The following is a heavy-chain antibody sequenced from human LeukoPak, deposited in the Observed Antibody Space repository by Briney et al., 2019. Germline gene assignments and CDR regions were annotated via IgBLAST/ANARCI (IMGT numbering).Heavy chain of an antibody. V-gene: IGHV3-21*01. CDR1: GFTFSSYS. J-gene: IGHJ3*02. CDR2: VSTGSNYI. CDR3: ARVFRASLTVFIIRGAFDI. Sequence: GGSLRLSCAASGFTFSSYSLNWVRQAPGKGLEWVSSVSTGSNYIYYADSVKGRFTISGDNDKNSLYLQMNSLRVEDTAVYYCARVFRASLTVFIIRGAFDIWGQGTMVTVSS. D-gene: IGHD3-3*01.